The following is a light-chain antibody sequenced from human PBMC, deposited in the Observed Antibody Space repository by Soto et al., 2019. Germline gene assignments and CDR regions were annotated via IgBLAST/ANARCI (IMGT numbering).Light chain of an antibody. Sequence: DIVLTQSPATLSLSPGETATLSCRASQSVSGYIGWYQQKPGQAPRLLIYADSNRATGIPARFSGSGSGTDFTLTISSLEPEDFSVYYCQQRYNWPITFGQGTRPEIK. CDR3: QQRYNWPIT. CDR1: QSVSGY. V-gene: IGKV3-11*01. CDR2: ADS. J-gene: IGKJ5*01.